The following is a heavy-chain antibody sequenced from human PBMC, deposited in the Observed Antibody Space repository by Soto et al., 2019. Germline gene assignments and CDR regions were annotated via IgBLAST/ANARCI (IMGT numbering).Heavy chain of an antibody. CDR1: GFTFSSYG. J-gene: IGHJ5*02. CDR3: AKDRQPGGSNWFDP. D-gene: IGHD3-10*01. V-gene: IGHV3-30*18. Sequence: QVQLVESGGGVVQPGRPLRLSCAASGFTFSSYGMHWVRQAPGKGLEWVAVISYDGSNKYYADSVKGRFTISRDNSKNTLYLQMNSLRAEDTAVYYCAKDRQPGGSNWFDPWGQGTLVTVSS. CDR2: ISYDGSNK.